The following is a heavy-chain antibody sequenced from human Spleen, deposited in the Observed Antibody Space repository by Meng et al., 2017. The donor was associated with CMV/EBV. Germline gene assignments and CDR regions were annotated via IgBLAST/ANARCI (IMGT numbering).Heavy chain of an antibody. J-gene: IGHJ4*02. D-gene: IGHD3-22*01. V-gene: IGHV3-7*01. Sequence: GESLKISCAASGFTFSGYWMTWVRQAPGKGLEWVANIKQDGSEKYYVDSVKGRFTISRDNAKNSLFLQMNSLRAEDTAVYYCARASGYYRTSSYYFDYWGQGALVTVSS. CDR3: ARASGYYRTSSYYFDY. CDR2: IKQDGSEK. CDR1: GFTFSGYW.